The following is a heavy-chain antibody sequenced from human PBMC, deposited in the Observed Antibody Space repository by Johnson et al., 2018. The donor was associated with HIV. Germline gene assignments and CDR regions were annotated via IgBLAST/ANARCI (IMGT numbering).Heavy chain of an antibody. D-gene: IGHD3-16*01. CDR1: GFTFSSYA. Sequence: QVQLVESGGGVVQPWRSLRLSCAASGFTFSSYAMHWVRQAPGTGLERLAVISYDGSNKYYADSVKDRCTISRDNSKNTLYLQMNSLRAEDTAVYYCARVTPQRGGNDAFDIWGQGTMVTVSS. J-gene: IGHJ3*02. CDR2: ISYDGSNK. V-gene: IGHV3-30*14. CDR3: ARVTPQRGGNDAFDI.